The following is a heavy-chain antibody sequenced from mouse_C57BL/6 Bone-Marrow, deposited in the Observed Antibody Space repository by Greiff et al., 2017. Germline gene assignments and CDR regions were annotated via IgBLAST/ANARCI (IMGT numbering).Heavy chain of an antibody. Sequence: VEESGPGLVKPSQSLSLTCSVTGYSITSGYYWNWIRQFPGNKLEWMGYISYDGSNNYNPSLKNRISITRDTSKNQFFLKLNSVTTEDTATYYCARDGYYVGYYAMDYWGQGTSVTVSS. CDR3: ARDGYYVGYYAMDY. CDR2: ISYDGSN. J-gene: IGHJ4*01. V-gene: IGHV3-6*01. CDR1: GYSITSGYY. D-gene: IGHD2-3*01.